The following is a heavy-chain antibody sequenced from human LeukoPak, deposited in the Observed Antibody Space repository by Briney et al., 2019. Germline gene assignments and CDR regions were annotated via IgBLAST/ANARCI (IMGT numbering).Heavy chain of an antibody. CDR3: AGGDDSSSWFYYYYYGMDV. D-gene: IGHD6-13*01. CDR2: INPNSGGT. J-gene: IGHJ6*02. Sequence: ASVKVSCKASGYTFTGYYMHWVRQAPGQGLEWMGWINPNSGGTNYAQKFQGRVTMTRDTAISTAYMELSRLTSDDTAVFYCAGGDDSSSWFYYYYYGMDVWGQGTTVTVSS. CDR1: GYTFTGYY. V-gene: IGHV1-2*02.